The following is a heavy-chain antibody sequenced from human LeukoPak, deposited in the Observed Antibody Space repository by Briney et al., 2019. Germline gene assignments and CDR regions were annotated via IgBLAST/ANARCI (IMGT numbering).Heavy chain of an antibody. CDR1: GGSISSGDYY. Sequence: TLSLTCTVSGGSISSGDYYWSWIRQPPGKGLEWLALIYWDDDKRYSPSLKSRLTITKDTSKNQVVLTMTNMDPVDTATYYCAHGRRIFDAFDIWGQGTIVTVSS. D-gene: IGHD2-15*01. CDR2: IYWDDDK. J-gene: IGHJ3*02. CDR3: AHGRRIFDAFDI. V-gene: IGHV2-5*08.